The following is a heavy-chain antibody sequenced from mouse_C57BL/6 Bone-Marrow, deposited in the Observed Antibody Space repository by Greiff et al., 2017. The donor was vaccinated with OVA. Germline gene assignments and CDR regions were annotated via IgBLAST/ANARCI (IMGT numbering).Heavy chain of an antibody. Sequence: QVQLQQPGAELVMPGASVKLSCKASGYTFTSYWMHWVKQRPGQGLEWIGEIDPSDSYTNYNQKFKGKSTLTVDKSSSTAYMQLSSLTSEDSAVYYCARRELLRSFDYWGQGTTLTVSS. CDR2: IDPSDSYT. CDR3: ARRELLRSFDY. D-gene: IGHD1-1*01. CDR1: GYTFTSYW. J-gene: IGHJ2*01. V-gene: IGHV1-69*01.